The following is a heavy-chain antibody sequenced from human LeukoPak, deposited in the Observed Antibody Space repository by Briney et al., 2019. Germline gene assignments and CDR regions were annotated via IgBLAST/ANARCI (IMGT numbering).Heavy chain of an antibody. CDR2: IIPIFGTA. Sequence: GASVKVSCKASGGTFSSYAISWVRQAPGQGLEWMGGIIPIFGTANYAQKFQGRVTITTDESTSTAYMELSSLRSEDTAVYYCAGTTGTTLTAGAFDIWGQGTMVTVSS. D-gene: IGHD1-1*01. V-gene: IGHV1-69*05. J-gene: IGHJ3*02. CDR1: GGTFSSYA. CDR3: AGTTGTTLTAGAFDI.